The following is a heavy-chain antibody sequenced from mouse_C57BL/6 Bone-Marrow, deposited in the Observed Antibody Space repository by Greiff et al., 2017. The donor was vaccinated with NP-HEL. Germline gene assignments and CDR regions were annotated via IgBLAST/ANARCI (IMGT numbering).Heavy chain of an antibody. D-gene: IGHD2-1*01. CDR3: ARDPFGNNWYFDV. J-gene: IGHJ1*03. CDR2: ISDGGSYT. Sequence: EVMLVESGGGLVKPGGSLKLSCAASGFTFSSYAMSWVRQTPEKRLEWVATISDGGSYTYYPDNVKGRFTISRDKAKNNLYLQMSHLKSEDTAMYYCARDPFGNNWYFDVWGTGTTVTVSS. CDR1: GFTFSSYA. V-gene: IGHV5-4*01.